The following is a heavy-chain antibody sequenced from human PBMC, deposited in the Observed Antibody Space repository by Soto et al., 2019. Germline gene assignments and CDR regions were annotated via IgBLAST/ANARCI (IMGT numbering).Heavy chain of an antibody. Sequence: SETLSLTCTVSGGSISSGGYYWSWIRQHPGKGLEWIGYIYYSGSTYYNPSLKSRVTISVDTSKNQFSLKLSSVTAADTAVYYCARGGESTYSDFWTGSQGINWFDPWGQGTLVTVSS. V-gene: IGHV4-31*03. CDR2: IYYSGST. D-gene: IGHD3-3*01. CDR3: ARGGESTYSDFWTGSQGINWFDP. CDR1: GGSISSGGYY. J-gene: IGHJ5*02.